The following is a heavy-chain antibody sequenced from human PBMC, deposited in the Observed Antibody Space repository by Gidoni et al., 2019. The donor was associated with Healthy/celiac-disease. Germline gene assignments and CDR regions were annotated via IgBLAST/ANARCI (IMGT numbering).Heavy chain of an antibody. D-gene: IGHD2-21*01. CDR1: GGTFSSYT. CDR2: IIPILGIA. J-gene: IGHJ3*02. Sequence: QVQLVQSGAEVKKPGSSVKVSCKASGGTFSSYTISWVRQAPGQGLEWLGRIIPILGIANYAQKFQGRVTITADKSTSTAYMELSSLRSEDTAVYYCAREDGYDDAFDIWGQGTMVTVSS. CDR3: AREDGYDDAFDI. V-gene: IGHV1-69*08.